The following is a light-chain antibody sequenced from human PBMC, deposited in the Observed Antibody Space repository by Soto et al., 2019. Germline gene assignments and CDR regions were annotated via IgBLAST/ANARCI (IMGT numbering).Light chain of an antibody. CDR1: QSVSNN. V-gene: IGKV3-15*01. J-gene: IGKJ1*01. CDR3: QHYHNWGPAWT. Sequence: EIVMTQSPATLSLSPGERATLSCRASQSVSNNLAWYQQKPGQAPRLLIYGASTRATGIPDRFSVSGSGTEYALTLNSLQSEDFALYYCQHYHNWGPAWTFGQGTKVEFK. CDR2: GAS.